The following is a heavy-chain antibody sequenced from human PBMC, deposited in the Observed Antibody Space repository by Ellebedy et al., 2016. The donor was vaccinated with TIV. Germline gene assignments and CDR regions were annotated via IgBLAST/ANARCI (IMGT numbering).Heavy chain of an antibody. CDR3: VGAGVELQFLDL. CDR1: GNTFSMYF. D-gene: IGHD3-10*01. V-gene: IGHV1-46*01. J-gene: IGHJ4*02. Sequence: AASVKVSCKLSGNTFSMYFMHWVRQAPGQGPEWMGIVNPLEGAPHYAQKFQGRLSMTRDTSTATIYMELSGLTSDDTAVYYCVGAGVELQFLDLWGLGTVVTVSS. CDR2: VNPLEGAP.